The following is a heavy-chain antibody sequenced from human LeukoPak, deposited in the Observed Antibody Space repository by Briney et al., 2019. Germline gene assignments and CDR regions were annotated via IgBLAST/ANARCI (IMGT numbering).Heavy chain of an antibody. CDR1: GGSISSGGYY. D-gene: IGHD5-18*01. CDR3: ARMNQPRPLSGYSSGFDY. V-gene: IGHV4-31*03. CDR2: IYYSGST. Sequence: PSQTLSLTCTVSGGSISSGGYYWSWIRQHPGKGLEWIGYIYYSGSTYYNPSLKSRVTISVDTSKNQFSLKLSSVTAADTAVYYCARMNQPRPLSGYSSGFDYWGQGTLVTVSS. J-gene: IGHJ4*02.